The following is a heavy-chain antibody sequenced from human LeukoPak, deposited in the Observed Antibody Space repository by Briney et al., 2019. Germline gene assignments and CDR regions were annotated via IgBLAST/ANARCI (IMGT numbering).Heavy chain of an antibody. V-gene: IGHV1-18*04. CDR2: ISAYNGNT. CDR1: GYTFTSYG. Sequence: ASVKVSCKASGYTFTSYGISWVRQAPGQGLEWMGWISAYNGNTNYAQKLQGRVTMTTDTSTSTAYMELRSLRSDDTAVYYCARDRTPTWFGELLTLDYWGQGTLVTVSS. D-gene: IGHD3-10*01. CDR3: ARDRTPTWFGELLTLDY. J-gene: IGHJ4*02.